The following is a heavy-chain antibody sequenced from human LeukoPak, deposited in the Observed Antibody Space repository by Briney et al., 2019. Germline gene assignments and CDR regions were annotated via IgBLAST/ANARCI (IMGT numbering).Heavy chain of an antibody. CDR1: GFTFSSYG. CDR3: AKSPSITMIAPVDY. CDR2: ISGSGGST. D-gene: IGHD3-22*01. V-gene: IGHV3-23*01. Sequence: GGSLRLSCAASGFTFSSYGMSWVRQAPGKGLEWVSAISGSGGSTYYADSVKGRFTISRDNAKNSLYLQMNSLRAEDTAVYYCAKSPSITMIAPVDYWGQGTLVTVSS. J-gene: IGHJ4*02.